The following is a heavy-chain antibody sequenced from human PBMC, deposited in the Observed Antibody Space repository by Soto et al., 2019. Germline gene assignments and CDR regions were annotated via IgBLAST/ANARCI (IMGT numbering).Heavy chain of an antibody. V-gene: IGHV4-31*03. CDR3: ARAPRSSFLWWFDP. J-gene: IGHJ5*02. CDR1: GGSISSGGYY. D-gene: IGHD6-13*01. Sequence: PSETLSLTCTVSGGSISSGGYYWSWIRQHPGKGLEWIGYIYYSGITYYNPSLKSRVTISVDTSKNQFSLKLSSVTAADTAVYYCARAPRSSFLWWFDPWGQGTLVTVSS. CDR2: IYYSGIT.